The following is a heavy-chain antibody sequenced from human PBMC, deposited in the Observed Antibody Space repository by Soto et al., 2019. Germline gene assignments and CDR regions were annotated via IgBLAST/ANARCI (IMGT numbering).Heavy chain of an antibody. J-gene: IGHJ5*02. CDR2: IYYSGST. CDR1: GGSISSSSYY. CDR3: SRDVSCSGGSCYPNDWFDP. D-gene: IGHD2-15*01. V-gene: IGHV4-39*07. Sequence: PSETLSLTCTVSGGSISSSSYYWGWIRQPPGKGLEWIGSIYYSGSTYYNPSLRSRVTISVDTSKNQFSLRLSSVIAADTAVYYCSRDVSCSGGSCYPNDWFDPWGQGTRVTVSS.